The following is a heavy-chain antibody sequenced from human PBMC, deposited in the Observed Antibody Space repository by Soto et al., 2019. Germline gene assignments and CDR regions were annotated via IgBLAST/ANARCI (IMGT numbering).Heavy chain of an antibody. CDR1: GGSISSSNW. CDR3: ASVNNLYDSSGYYFDY. V-gene: IGHV4-4*02. Sequence: PSETLSLTCAVSGGSISSSNWWSWVRQPPGKGLEWIGEIYHSGSTNYNPSLKSRVTISVDKSKNQFSLKLSSVTAADTAVYYCASVNNLYDSSGYYFDYWGQGTLVTVSS. CDR2: IYHSGST. J-gene: IGHJ4*02. D-gene: IGHD3-22*01.